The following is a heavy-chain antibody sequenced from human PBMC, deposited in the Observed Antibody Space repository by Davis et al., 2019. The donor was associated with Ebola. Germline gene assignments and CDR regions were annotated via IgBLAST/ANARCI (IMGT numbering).Heavy chain of an antibody. Sequence: AASVKVSCKASGDTFSKYAVNWVRQAPGQGLEWMGGIIPVFGTSDYARRFQGRLTITADKSTSTSYLELSSLRSEDTAVYYCVFEPNFYLDSSGYPDSWGQGTLVTVSS. V-gene: IGHV1-69*06. CDR2: IIPVFGTS. CDR3: VFEPNFYLDSSGYPDS. CDR1: GDTFSKYA. D-gene: IGHD3-22*01. J-gene: IGHJ4*02.